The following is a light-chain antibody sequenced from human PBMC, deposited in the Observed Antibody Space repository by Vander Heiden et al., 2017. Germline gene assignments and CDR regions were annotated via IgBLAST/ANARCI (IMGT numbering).Light chain of an antibody. CDR3: QQCVGAET. CDR1: QTVLNSANNKNY. Sequence: DIVLTQSPGSLALSLGERATINCKSSQTVLNSANNKNYLAWFQHKPGQPPKLLLYWASTRESGVPDRFSGGGSGTDFTLTISGLQPEDVAVYYCQQCVGAETFGQGTKVEIK. J-gene: IGKJ2*01. CDR2: WAS. V-gene: IGKV4-1*01.